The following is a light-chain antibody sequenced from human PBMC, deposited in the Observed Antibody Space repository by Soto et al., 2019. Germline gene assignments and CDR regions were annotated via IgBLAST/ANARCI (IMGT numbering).Light chain of an antibody. J-gene: IGKJ1*01. CDR2: GAS. V-gene: IGKV3-15*01. CDR3: QHYRSSPAT. CDR1: QSVSSN. Sequence: EILMTQSPATLSVSPGERATLSCRASQSVSSNLAWYQQKPGQAPRLLIYGASTRATGIPARFSGSGSGTDFTLTISRLEPEDFAVYYCQHYRSSPATFGQGAKVDI.